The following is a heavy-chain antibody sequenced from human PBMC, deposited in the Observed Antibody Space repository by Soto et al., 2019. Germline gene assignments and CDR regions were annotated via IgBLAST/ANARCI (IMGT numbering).Heavy chain of an antibody. Sequence: EVQLVQSGGGRVQPGGSLKLSCEAYGFTFSVSALHWVRLAPGKGLEGVGGSRTRKNRYLTIYAASVKGRCSPSRDDSKNTAYLQMNSLKTEDTAGYYCARIEYGLDVWGQWTTVIVS. V-gene: IGHV3-73*02. J-gene: IGHJ6*02. CDR3: ARIEYGLDV. CDR1: GFTFSVSA. D-gene: IGHD6-6*01. CDR2: SRTRKNRYLT.